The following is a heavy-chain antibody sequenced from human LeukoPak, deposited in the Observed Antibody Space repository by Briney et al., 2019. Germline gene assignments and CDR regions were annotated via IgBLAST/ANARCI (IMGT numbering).Heavy chain of an antibody. CDR1: GYTFTGYY. CDR3: AREGTQYYYDSSGYYD. D-gene: IGHD3-22*01. CDR2: INPNSGGT. Sequence: ASVKVSCKASGYTFTGYYMHWVRQAPGRGLEWMGWINPNSGGTNYAQKFQGRVTMTRDTSISTAYMELSRLRSDDTAVYYCAREGTQYYYDSSGYYDWGQGTLVTVSS. V-gene: IGHV1-2*02. J-gene: IGHJ4*02.